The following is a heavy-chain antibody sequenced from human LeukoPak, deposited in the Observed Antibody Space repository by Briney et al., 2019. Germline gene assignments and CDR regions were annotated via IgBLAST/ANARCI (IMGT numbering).Heavy chain of an antibody. CDR3: ARGRNIEMTTMSGGSDY. J-gene: IGHJ4*02. CDR1: GYTFTGYY. V-gene: IGHV1-2*02. CDR2: INPNSGGT. D-gene: IGHD5-24*01. Sequence: GASVKVSCKASGYTFTGYYMHWVRQAPGQGLEWMGWINPNSGGTNYAQKFQGRVTMTRDTSISTAYMELSRPRSDDTAVYSCARGRNIEMTTMSGGSDYWGQGTLVTVSS.